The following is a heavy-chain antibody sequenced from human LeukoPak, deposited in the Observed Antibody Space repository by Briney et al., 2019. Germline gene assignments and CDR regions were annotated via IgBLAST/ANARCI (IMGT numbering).Heavy chain of an antibody. Sequence: ASVTVSCKASVYTFVPHWMHWVGQAPGQGREGVAIINPSGDFRNYAQKFQGRLTVTRDMTTRTVYMELSDLRPEDTGVYYCARDYSGEWEQLTGWWFDPWGQGTLVIVSS. CDR2: INPSGDFR. D-gene: IGHD1-26*01. J-gene: IGHJ5*02. V-gene: IGHV1-46*01. CDR3: ARDYSGEWEQLTGWWFDP. CDR1: VYTFVPHW.